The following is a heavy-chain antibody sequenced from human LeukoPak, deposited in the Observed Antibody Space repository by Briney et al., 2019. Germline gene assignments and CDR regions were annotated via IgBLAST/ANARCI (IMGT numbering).Heavy chain of an antibody. CDR3: AREARNYYDNSGYFFY. V-gene: IGHV3-11*01. CDR1: GFTFSDYY. CDR2: ISSSGSTI. D-gene: IGHD3-22*01. J-gene: IGHJ4*02. Sequence: GGSLRLSCAASGFTFSDYYMSWIRQAPGKGLEWVSYISSSGSTIYYADSVKGRFTISRDNAKNSLYLQMNSLRAEDTAVYYCAREARNYYDNSGYFFYWGQGALVTVSS.